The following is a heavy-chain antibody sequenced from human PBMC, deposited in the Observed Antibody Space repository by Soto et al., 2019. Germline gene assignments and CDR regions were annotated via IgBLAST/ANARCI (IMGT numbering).Heavy chain of an antibody. V-gene: IGHV3-30-3*01. CDR1: GFTFSSYA. Sequence: GGSLRLSCAASGFTFSSYAMHWVRQAPGKGLEWAAVISYGGSNKYYADSVKGRFTISRDNSKKTLYLQMTNMDPVDTATYYCAHRRPTARFDPWGQGTLVTVSS. J-gene: IGHJ5*02. D-gene: IGHD4-4*01. CDR2: ISYGGSNK. CDR3: AHRRPTARFDP.